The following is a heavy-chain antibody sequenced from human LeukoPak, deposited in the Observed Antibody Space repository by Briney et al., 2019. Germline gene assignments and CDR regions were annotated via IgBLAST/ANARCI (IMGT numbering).Heavy chain of an antibody. Sequence: GGSLRLSCAASGFTFDDYAMHWVRQAPGKGLEWVSGISWNSGSIGYADSVKGRFTISRDNAKNSLYLQMNSLRAEDTALYYCAKDIGRYYDSSGHYDYWGQGTLVTVSS. J-gene: IGHJ4*02. V-gene: IGHV3-9*01. CDR1: GFTFDDYA. CDR3: AKDIGRYYDSSGHYDY. D-gene: IGHD3-22*01. CDR2: ISWNSGSI.